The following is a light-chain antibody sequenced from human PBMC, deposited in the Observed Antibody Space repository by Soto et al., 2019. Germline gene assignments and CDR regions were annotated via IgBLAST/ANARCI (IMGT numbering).Light chain of an antibody. Sequence: EIGLSQSPCTLSLSPGERVTLSCRASQSVSSSYLAWYQQKPGQTPRLLIYGTSNRAPGIPDRFSGSGSGTDFTLTISRLEPEDSAVYYCQQYGSSSLSFGGGTKVDI. CDR2: GTS. CDR3: QQYGSSSLS. V-gene: IGKV3-20*01. CDR1: QSVSSSY. J-gene: IGKJ4*01.